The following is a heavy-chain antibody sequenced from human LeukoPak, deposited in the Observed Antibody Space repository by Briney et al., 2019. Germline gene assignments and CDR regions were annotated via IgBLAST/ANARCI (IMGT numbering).Heavy chain of an antibody. Sequence: GASVKVSCKASGYTITTYAITWVRQAPGQGLEWMGWINPNSGGTNYAQKFQGRVTMTRDTSISTAYMELSRLRSDDTAVYYCACSSPSIGAYDYWGQGTLVTVSS. J-gene: IGHJ4*02. D-gene: IGHD3-16*01. V-gene: IGHV1-2*02. CDR2: INPNSGGT. CDR1: GYTITTYA. CDR3: ACSSPSIGAYDY.